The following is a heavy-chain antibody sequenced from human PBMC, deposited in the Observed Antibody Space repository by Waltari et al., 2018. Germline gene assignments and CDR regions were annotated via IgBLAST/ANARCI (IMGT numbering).Heavy chain of an antibody. Sequence: EVQLVESGGGLVKPGDSLRLSCAASGFTFSSYSMKWVRQAPGKGVGGVASIGASGGYIYYADFVGGRFTISRDNAKNSLYLHMSSLRAEDTAVYYCAREVNYYGSGRYYREVDSWGQGTLVTVSS. CDR1: GFTFSSYS. V-gene: IGHV3-21*06. D-gene: IGHD3-10*01. J-gene: IGHJ4*02. CDR2: IGASGGYI. CDR3: AREVNYYGSGRYYREVDS.